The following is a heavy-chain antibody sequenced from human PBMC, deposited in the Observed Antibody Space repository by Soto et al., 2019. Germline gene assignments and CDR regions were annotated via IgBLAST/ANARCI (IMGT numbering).Heavy chain of an antibody. CDR3: ARGSYGEVAFDY. D-gene: IGHD2-15*01. Sequence: QVQLVQSGDEVKKPGASVKVSCKASGYTMHTYGLTWVRQAPGQGLEWMGWIKPNNGNTEYAQKVQGRVTMTTDTSTTTAFMELRSLRSDDTAVYYCARGSYGEVAFDYWGQGTLVAVSS. V-gene: IGHV1-18*01. J-gene: IGHJ4*02. CDR2: IKPNNGNT. CDR1: GYTMHTYG.